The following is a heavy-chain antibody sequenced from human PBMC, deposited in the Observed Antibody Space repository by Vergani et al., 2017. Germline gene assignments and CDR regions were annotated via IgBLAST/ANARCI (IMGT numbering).Heavy chain of an antibody. V-gene: IGHV4-61*10. D-gene: IGHD1-14*01. J-gene: IGHJ4*02. CDR2: IYYSGST. CDR1: GGSVSSGSYY. Sequence: QVQLQESCPGLVKPSETLSLTCTVSGGSVSSGSYYWSWIRQPAGKGLEWIGYIYYSGSTNYKPSLKSRVTISVETSKNQFSLKLSSVNGADTVVYYCAREFGGITDDWGQGTLVTVSS. CDR3: AREFGGITDD.